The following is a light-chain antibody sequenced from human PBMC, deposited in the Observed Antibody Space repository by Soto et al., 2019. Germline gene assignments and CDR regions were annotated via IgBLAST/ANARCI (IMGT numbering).Light chain of an antibody. J-gene: IGKJ1*01. V-gene: IGKV3-20*01. CDR1: QSLSSSS. CDR3: QQSNNWPPT. Sequence: EIVLTQSPGTLSMSPGERATLSCRASQSLSSSSLAWYQQKPGQAPRLLISGASSRAADIPDRFSGSGSGTDFTLTINRLEPDDFAVYYCQQSNNWPPTFGQGTKVDIK. CDR2: GAS.